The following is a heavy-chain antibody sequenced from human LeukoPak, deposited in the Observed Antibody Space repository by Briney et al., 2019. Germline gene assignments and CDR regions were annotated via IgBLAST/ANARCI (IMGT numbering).Heavy chain of an antibody. J-gene: IGHJ6*02. D-gene: IGHD6-13*01. CDR2: IHYSGST. Sequence: SETLSLTCTVSGGSISSYYWSWIRQPPGKGLEWIGYIHYSGSTNYNPSLKSRVTISVDTSKNQFSLKLSSVTAADTAVYYCARIAAAGPNYYYYGMDVWGQGTTVTVSS. CDR3: ARIAAAGPNYYYYGMDV. V-gene: IGHV4-59*08. CDR1: GGSISSYY.